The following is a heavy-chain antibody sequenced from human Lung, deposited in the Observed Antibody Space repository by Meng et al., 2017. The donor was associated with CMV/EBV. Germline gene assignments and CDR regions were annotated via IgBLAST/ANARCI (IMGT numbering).Heavy chain of an antibody. Sequence: GESLKISCAASGFTFSDYSLNWVRQAPGKGLEWISYISFSGTTMYHADSVKSRFTISRDYAKNSLYLQKNSLRAEDTAVYYCARNWGYSDGTSYYWGMFDYWGQGTLVTVSS. J-gene: IGHJ4*02. CDR1: GFTFSDYS. D-gene: IGHD3-22*01. CDR3: ARNWGYSDGTSYYWGMFDY. V-gene: IGHV3-48*04. CDR2: ISFSGTTM.